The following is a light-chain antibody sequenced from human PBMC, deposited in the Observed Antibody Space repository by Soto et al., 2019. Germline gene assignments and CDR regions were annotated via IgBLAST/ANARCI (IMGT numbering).Light chain of an antibody. V-gene: IGKV3-20*01. CDR3: QQYDGSPQT. Sequence: EIVLTQSPGTLSLSPGERATLSCRASQSISSSYLAWYQQKPGQAPRLLIYGASTRATGIPDRFSGSGSGTAFTLTISRLEPEDFGVYHCQQYDGSPQTFGQGTKVDIK. CDR2: GAS. CDR1: QSISSSY. J-gene: IGKJ1*01.